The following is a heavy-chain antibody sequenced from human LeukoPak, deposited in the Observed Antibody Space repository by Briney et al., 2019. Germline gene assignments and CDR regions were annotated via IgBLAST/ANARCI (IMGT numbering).Heavy chain of an antibody. CDR2: ISGSAGTT. CDR1: GFTFSNYA. Sequence: PGGSLRLSCAASGFTFSNYAMSWVRQAPGRGLEWVSAISGSAGTTYYADSVKGRFTISRDNSKNTLYLQVNSLRAEDTAVYYCAKDLSSSHVSEYFDYWGQGTLVTVSS. V-gene: IGHV3-23*01. J-gene: IGHJ4*02. D-gene: IGHD6-6*01. CDR3: AKDLSSSHVSEYFDY.